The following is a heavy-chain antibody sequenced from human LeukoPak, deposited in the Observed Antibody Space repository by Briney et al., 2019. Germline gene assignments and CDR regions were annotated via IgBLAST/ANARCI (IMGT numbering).Heavy chain of an antibody. CDR3: ARDRLYYGSGSYGDYYYYGMDV. CDR2: INPSGGST. J-gene: IGHJ6*04. Sequence: ASVKVSCKASGYTFTSYYMHWVRQAPGQGLEWMGRINPSGGSTSYAQKFQGRVTMTRDTSTSTVYMELSSLRSEDTAVYYCARDRLYYGSGSYGDYYYYGMDVWGKGTTVTVSS. V-gene: IGHV1-46*01. CDR1: GYTFTSYY. D-gene: IGHD3-10*01.